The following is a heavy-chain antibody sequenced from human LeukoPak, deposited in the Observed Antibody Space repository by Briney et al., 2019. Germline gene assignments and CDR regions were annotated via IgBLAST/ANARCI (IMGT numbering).Heavy chain of an antibody. CDR2: FDPEDGET. J-gene: IGHJ4*02. CDR1: GYTLTELS. Sequence: ASVKDSCKVSGYTLTELSMHWVRQAPGKGLEWMGGFDPEDGETIYAQKFQGRVTMTEDTSTDTAYMELSSLRSEDTAVYYCATSRARPHIVVVPAATFDYWGQGTLVTVSS. D-gene: IGHD2-2*01. CDR3: ATSRARPHIVVVPAATFDY. V-gene: IGHV1-24*01.